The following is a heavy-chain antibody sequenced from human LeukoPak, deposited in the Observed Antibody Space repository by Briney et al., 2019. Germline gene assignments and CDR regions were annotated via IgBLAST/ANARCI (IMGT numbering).Heavy chain of an antibody. CDR2: VFPDDSDT. V-gene: IGHV5-51*01. CDR1: GFDFTRDW. CDR3: ARRDPTTVTAFDY. Sequence: GESLKISCRFSGFDFTRDWIGWVRLMPGKGLEWMGIVFPDDSDTRYSPSFPGEVTLSADKSISTAYLQWSSLKASDTAIYYCARRDPTTVTAFDYWGQGTLVTVSS. J-gene: IGHJ4*02. D-gene: IGHD4-17*01.